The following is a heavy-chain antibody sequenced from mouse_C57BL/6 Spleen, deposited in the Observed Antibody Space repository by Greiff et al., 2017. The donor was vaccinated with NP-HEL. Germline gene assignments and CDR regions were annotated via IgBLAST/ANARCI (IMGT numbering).Heavy chain of an antibody. CDR2: INPNNGGT. CDR3: ARGQAQVYYAMDY. V-gene: IGHV1-26*01. CDR1: GYTFTDYY. J-gene: IGHJ4*01. D-gene: IGHD3-2*02. Sequence: EVQLQQSGPELVKPGASVKISCKASGYTFTDYYMNWVKQSHGKSLEWIGDINPNNGGTSYNQKFKGKATLTVDKSSSTAYMELRSLTSEDSAVYYCARGQAQVYYAMDYWGQGTSVTVSS.